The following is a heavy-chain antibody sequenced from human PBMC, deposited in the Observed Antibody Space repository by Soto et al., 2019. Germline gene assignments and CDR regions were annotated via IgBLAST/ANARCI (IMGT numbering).Heavy chain of an antibody. V-gene: IGHV1-69*05. CDR2: IIPIFGTA. D-gene: IGHD6-6*01. Sequence: SVKVSCKASGGTFSSYAISWVRQAPGQGLEWMGGIIPIFGTANYAQKLQGRVTMTTDTSTSTAYMELRSLRSDDTAVYYCARDRLSIAALGYYYYGMDVWGQGTTVTVSS. CDR1: GGTFSSYA. J-gene: IGHJ6*02. CDR3: ARDRLSIAALGYYYYGMDV.